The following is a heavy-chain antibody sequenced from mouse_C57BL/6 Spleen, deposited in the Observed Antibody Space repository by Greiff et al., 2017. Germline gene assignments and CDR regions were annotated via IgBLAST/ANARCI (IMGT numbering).Heavy chain of an antibody. J-gene: IGHJ4*01. CDR1: GYSFTDYN. CDR2: INPNYGTT. V-gene: IGHV1-39*01. Sequence: VQLKQSGPELVKPGASVKISCKASGYSFTDYNMNWVKQSNGKSLEWIGVINPNYGTTSYNQKFKGKATLTVDQSSSTAYMQLNSLTSEDSAVYSGARTGTTVVENYYAMDYWGQGTSVTVSS. CDR3: ARTGTTVVENYYAMDY. D-gene: IGHD1-1*01.